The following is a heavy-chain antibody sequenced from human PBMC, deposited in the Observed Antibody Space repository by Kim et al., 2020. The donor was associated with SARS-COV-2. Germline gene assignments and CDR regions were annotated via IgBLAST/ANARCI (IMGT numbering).Heavy chain of an antibody. CDR2: INADGTKI. Sequence: GGSLRLSCAASGFIFSNSWMHWVRQAPGKGLVWVSRINADGTKINYADSVKGRFTISRDNAKNTLYLQMNSLRDEDTAVYYCTRGYTYRDYWGQGTLVTVSS. D-gene: IGHD5-18*01. CDR1: GFIFSNSW. J-gene: IGHJ4*02. V-gene: IGHV3-74*01. CDR3: TRGYTYRDY.